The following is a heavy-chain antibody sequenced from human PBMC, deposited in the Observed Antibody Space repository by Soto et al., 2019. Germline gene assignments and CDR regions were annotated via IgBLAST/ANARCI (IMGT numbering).Heavy chain of an antibody. CDR2: ISWNSGSI. J-gene: IGHJ4*02. Sequence: EVQLVESGGGLVQPGRSLRLSCAASGFTFDDYAMHWVRQAPGKGLEWVSGISWNSGSIGYADSVKGRFTISRDNAKNSLYLQMNRLRAEDTALYYCAKDKFGYDYVWGSYPVDWGQGTLVTVSS. CDR1: GFTFDDYA. V-gene: IGHV3-9*01. D-gene: IGHD3-16*02. CDR3: AKDKFGYDYVWGSYPVD.